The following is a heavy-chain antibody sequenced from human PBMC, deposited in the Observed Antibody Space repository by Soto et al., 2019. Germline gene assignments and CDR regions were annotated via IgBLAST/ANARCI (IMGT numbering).Heavy chain of an antibody. CDR2: IYYSGST. CDR1: GGSISSGGYY. J-gene: IGHJ4*02. CDR3: ARRSRPRISDY. Sequence: SETLSLTCTVSGGSISSGGYYWSWIRQHPGKGLEWIGYIYYSGSTYYNPSLKSRVTISVDTSKNQFSLKLSSVTAADPAVYYCARRSRPRISDYWGQGTLVPVS. V-gene: IGHV4-31*03. D-gene: IGHD3-3*01.